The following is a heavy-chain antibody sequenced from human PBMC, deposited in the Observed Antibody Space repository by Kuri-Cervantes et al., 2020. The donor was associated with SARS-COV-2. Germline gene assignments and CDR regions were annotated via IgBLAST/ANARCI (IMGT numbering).Heavy chain of an antibody. CDR2: ISAFNGNT. D-gene: IGHD2-21*02. Sequence: ASVKVSCKASGYTFTTYGISWVRQAPGQGPEWMGWISAFNGNTNYAQSLQGRVTITTYSSTSTAYLELRNLRSDDTAVYYCARAGAEVTSHFDYWGQGTLVTVSS. J-gene: IGHJ4*02. CDR1: GYTFTTYG. CDR3: ARAGAEVTSHFDY. V-gene: IGHV1-18*01.